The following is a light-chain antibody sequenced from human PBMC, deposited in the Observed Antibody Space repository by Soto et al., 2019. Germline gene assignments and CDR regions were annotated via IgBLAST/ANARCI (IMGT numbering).Light chain of an antibody. CDR3: QKYDIASLT. V-gene: IGKV1-27*01. Sequence: DIQMTQSPSSLSASVGDRVTITCRASQGIRNFLAWYQQKPGTVPKLLIYGASTLQSGVPSRFSGSGSGTDFTLTISSLQPEDIATYYCQKYDIASLTFGPGTRVDIK. CDR1: QGIRNF. CDR2: GAS. J-gene: IGKJ3*01.